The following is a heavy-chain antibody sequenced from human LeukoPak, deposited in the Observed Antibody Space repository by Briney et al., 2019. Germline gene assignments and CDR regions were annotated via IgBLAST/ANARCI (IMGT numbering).Heavy chain of an antibody. Sequence: ASVKVSCKASGGTFSSYAISWVRQAPGQGLEWMGRIIPIFGTANYAQKFQGRVTITTDESTSTAYMELSSLRSEDTAVYYRARDSDYYDSSVGYAFDIWGQGTMVTVSS. CDR3: ARDSDYYDSSVGYAFDI. CDR2: IIPIFGTA. J-gene: IGHJ3*02. V-gene: IGHV1-69*05. CDR1: GGTFSSYA. D-gene: IGHD3-22*01.